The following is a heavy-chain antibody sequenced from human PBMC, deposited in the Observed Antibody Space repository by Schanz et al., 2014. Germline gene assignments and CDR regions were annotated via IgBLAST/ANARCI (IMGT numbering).Heavy chain of an antibody. J-gene: IGHJ4*02. V-gene: IGHV3-53*01. CDR2: MDINSGST. CDR1: GFTVSSNH. Sequence: EVQLVESGGGLIQPGGSLRLSCVASGFTVSSNHMSWVRQAPGKGLEWISSMDINSGSTQYADSVKGRFIISRDSSKNTLFLQMNSLRAEDTAVYFCARDGGRDGYNLAFDVWGQGTLVTVSS. D-gene: IGHD5-12*01. CDR3: ARDGGRDGYNLAFDV.